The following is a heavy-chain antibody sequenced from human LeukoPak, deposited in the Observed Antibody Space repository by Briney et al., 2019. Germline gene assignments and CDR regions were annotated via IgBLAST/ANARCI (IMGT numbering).Heavy chain of an antibody. Sequence: GGSLRLSCADSGFTFSSYWMSWVRQASGKGLEWVGRVRSKANSYATAYAASVKGRFTISRDDSKNTAYLQMNSLKTEDTAVYYCTSRARIYYDSSGYSVAYYYYYYMDVWGKGTTVTVSS. CDR1: GFTFSSYW. D-gene: IGHD3-22*01. CDR3: TSRARIYYDSSGYSVAYYYYYYMDV. V-gene: IGHV3-73*01. CDR2: VRSKANSYAT. J-gene: IGHJ6*03.